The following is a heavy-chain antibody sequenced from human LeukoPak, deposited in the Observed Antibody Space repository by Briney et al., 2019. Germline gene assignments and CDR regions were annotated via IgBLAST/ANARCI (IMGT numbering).Heavy chain of an antibody. V-gene: IGHV4-34*01. D-gene: IGHD3-22*01. J-gene: IGHJ4*02. Sequence: SETLSLTCAVYGGSFSGYYWSWIRQPPGNGLEWIGEINHSGSTYYNPSLKSRVTISVDTSKNQFSLKLSSVAAADTAVYYCASPFYDSSGYWGSGFDYWGQGTLVTVSS. CDR3: ASPFYDSSGYWGSGFDY. CDR2: INHSGST. CDR1: GGSFSGYY.